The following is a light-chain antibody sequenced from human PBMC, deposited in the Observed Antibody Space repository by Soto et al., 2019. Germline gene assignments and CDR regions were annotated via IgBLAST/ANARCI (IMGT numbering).Light chain of an antibody. CDR2: GVS. Sequence: QSVLTQPASLFGSPGQSINISCTGTSSDIGGYNYVSWYQTHPGEAPKLVIYGVSNRPSGVSNSFSGSKFDNTASLTISGLQADDEAEYYCSSYTITSAPVFGPGTKVNVL. CDR3: SSYTITSAPV. J-gene: IGLJ1*01. CDR1: SSDIGGYNY. V-gene: IGLV2-14*03.